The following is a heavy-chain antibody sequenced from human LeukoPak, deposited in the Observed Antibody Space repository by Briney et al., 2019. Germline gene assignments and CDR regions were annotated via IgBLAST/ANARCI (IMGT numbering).Heavy chain of an antibody. V-gene: IGHV3-23*03. CDR2: IFGAGKNTT. Sequence: GGSLRLSCAASGFSFSSYAMNWVRQAPGKGLEWVSIIFGAGKNTTYYADSVKGRFTVSRDNSKNTLYLQMTSLRPEDTAIYYCAKRNTAVRGGPSFDYWGQGILVAVSS. CDR1: GFSFSSYA. CDR3: AKRNTAVRGGPSFDY. J-gene: IGHJ4*02. D-gene: IGHD3-10*01.